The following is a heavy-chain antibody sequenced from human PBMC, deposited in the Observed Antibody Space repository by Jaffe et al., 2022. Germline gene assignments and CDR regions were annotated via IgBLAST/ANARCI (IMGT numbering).Heavy chain of an antibody. V-gene: IGHV3-30*18. J-gene: IGHJ4*02. CDR1: GFTFSNYG. CDR2: ISFDANLA. Sequence: QVHLVESGGGVVQPGGSLRLSCAASGFTFSNYGMQWVRQAPGQGLEWVAVISFDANLAYYADSVKGRFTVSRDNSQNTLFLQMNSLRAEDTAVYYCVKENAIHTSGWYFYHWGQGTLVTVSS. D-gene: IGHD6-19*01. CDR3: VKENAIHTSGWYFYH.